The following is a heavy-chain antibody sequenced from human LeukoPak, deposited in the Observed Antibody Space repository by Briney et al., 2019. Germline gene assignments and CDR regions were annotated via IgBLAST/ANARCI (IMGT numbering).Heavy chain of an antibody. V-gene: IGHV4-39*01. CDR1: GGSISSSSYY. CDR2: IYYGGST. Sequence: PSETLSLTCTVSGGSISSSSYYWGWIRQPPGKGLEWIGSIYYGGSTYYNPSLKSRVTISVDTSKNQFSLKLSSVTAADTAVYYCASPSYYYDSSGYYPYFDYWGQGTLVTVSS. D-gene: IGHD3-22*01. J-gene: IGHJ4*02. CDR3: ASPSYYYDSSGYYPYFDY.